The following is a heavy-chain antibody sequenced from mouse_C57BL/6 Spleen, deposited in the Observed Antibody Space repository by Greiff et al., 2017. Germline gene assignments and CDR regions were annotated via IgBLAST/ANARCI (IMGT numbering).Heavy chain of an antibody. CDR1: GYTFTSYW. V-gene: IGHV1-61*01. CDR2: IYPSDSET. CDR3: ARRGYGYDGKAMDY. Sequence: QVQLQQPGAELVRPGSLVKLSCKASGYTFTSYWMDWVKQRPGQGLEWIGNIYPSDSETHYNQKFKDKATLTVDKSSSTAYMQLSSLTSEDSAVYYCARRGYGYDGKAMDYWGQGTSVTVSA. D-gene: IGHD2-2*01. J-gene: IGHJ4*01.